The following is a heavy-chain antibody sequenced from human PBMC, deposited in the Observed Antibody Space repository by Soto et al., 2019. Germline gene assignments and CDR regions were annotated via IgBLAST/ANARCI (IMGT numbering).Heavy chain of an antibody. V-gene: IGHV3-33*08. J-gene: IGHJ4*02. CDR3: GRESSSVRRDRSDY. Sequence: PGGSLRLSCAASGFTFSNHGMHWVRQAPGKGLEWITVIRYDGTNRFYADSVKGRFTISRDISENTVFLQMNSLRAEDTAVYYCGRESSSVRRDRSDYWVQGTLGTLS. CDR2: IRYDGTNR. D-gene: IGHD6-19*01. CDR1: GFTFSNHG.